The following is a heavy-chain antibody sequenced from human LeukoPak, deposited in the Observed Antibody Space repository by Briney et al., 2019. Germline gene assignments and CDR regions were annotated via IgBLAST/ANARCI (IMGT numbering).Heavy chain of an antibody. J-gene: IGHJ6*03. CDR3: ARGDVVMVRGVYYYYMDV. CDR1: GGSISSGSYY. Sequence: PSQTLSLTCTVSGGSISSGSYYWSWIRQPAGKGPEWIGRIYTSGSTNYNPSLKSRVTISVDTSKNQFSLKLSSVTAADTAVYYCARGDVVMVRGVYYYYMDVWGRGTTVTVSS. V-gene: IGHV4-61*02. D-gene: IGHD3-10*01. CDR2: IYTSGST.